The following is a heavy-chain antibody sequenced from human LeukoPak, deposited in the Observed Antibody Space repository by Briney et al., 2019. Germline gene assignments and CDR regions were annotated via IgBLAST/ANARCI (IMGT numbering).Heavy chain of an antibody. Sequence: PGGSLRLSCAASGFTFSSYSMNWVRQAPGKGLEWVSYISSSSSTIYYADSVKGRFTISRDNAKNSLYLQMNSLRAEDTAVYYCARDERIAAADPVYWGQGTLVTVSS. V-gene: IGHV3-48*01. CDR2: ISSSSSTI. CDR1: GFTFSSYS. J-gene: IGHJ4*02. D-gene: IGHD6-13*01. CDR3: ARDERIAAADPVY.